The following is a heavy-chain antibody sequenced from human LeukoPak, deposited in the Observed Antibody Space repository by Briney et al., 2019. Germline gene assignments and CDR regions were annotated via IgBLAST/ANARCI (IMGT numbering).Heavy chain of an antibody. Sequence: ASVKVSCKASGYTFTSYDINWVRQATGQGLEWMGWMSPNSGNTGYAQKFQDRVTITRNTSISTAYMELNSLRSEDTAVYYCAREYYDILSGLYYFDYWGQGTLVTVSS. D-gene: IGHD3-9*01. V-gene: IGHV1-8*03. CDR2: MSPNSGNT. J-gene: IGHJ4*02. CDR1: GYTFTSYD. CDR3: AREYYDILSGLYYFDY.